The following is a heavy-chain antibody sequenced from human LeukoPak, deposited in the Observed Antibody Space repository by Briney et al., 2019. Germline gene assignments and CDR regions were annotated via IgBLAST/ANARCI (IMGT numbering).Heavy chain of an antibody. J-gene: IGHJ4*02. V-gene: IGHV1-69*01. CDR2: IIPISGTA. D-gene: IGHD2-2*02. CDR1: GGTFSTYA. Sequence: SVKVSCKASGGTFSTYAISWMRQAPGQGLEWMGGIIPISGTANYAQKFQGRVTITADESTSTAYVELSSLRSEDTAVYYCATYCSNTNCYIWGYYFDYWGQGTLVTVSS. CDR3: ATYCSNTNCYIWGYYFDY.